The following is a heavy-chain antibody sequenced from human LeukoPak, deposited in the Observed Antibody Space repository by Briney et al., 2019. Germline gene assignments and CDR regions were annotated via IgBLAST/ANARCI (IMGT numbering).Heavy chain of an antibody. CDR3: ARAFDVSSDIVVVPTPFDI. Sequence: ALVKVSCKASGYTFTVYYMHWVRHAPGQGREWMGCINPNSGGTNYAQKFQGRVTMTRDTSISTAYMELSRLRSDDTAVYYCARAFDVSSDIVVVPTPFDIWGQGTMVTVSS. D-gene: IGHD2-2*01. CDR2: INPNSGGT. V-gene: IGHV1-2*02. CDR1: GYTFTVYY. J-gene: IGHJ3*02.